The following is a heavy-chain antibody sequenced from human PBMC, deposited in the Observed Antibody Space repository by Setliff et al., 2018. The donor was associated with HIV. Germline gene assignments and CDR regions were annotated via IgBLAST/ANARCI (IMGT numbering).Heavy chain of an antibody. CDR1: GYTFTSYA. CDR3: ARGSSITIFGVVKGNYMDV. V-gene: IGHV7-4-1*02. D-gene: IGHD3-3*01. Sequence: ASVKVSCKASGYTFTSYAMNWVRQAPGQGLGWMGWINTNTGNPTYAQGFTGRFVFSLDTSVSTAYLQISSLKAEDTAVYYCARGSSITIFGVVKGNYMDVWGKGTTVTVSS. CDR2: INTNTGNP. J-gene: IGHJ6*03.